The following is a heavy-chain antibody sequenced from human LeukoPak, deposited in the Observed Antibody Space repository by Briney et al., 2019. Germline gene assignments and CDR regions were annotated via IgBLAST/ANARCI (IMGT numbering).Heavy chain of an antibody. CDR3: ARGGYYGSGSYSVY. CDR1: GGSFSGYY. D-gene: IGHD3-10*01. J-gene: IGHJ4*02. Sequence: SETLSLTCAVYGGSFSGYYWSWIRQPPGKGLEWIGEINHSGSTNYNPSLKSRVTISVDTSKNQFSLKLSSVTAADTAVYYCARGGYYGSGSYSVYWGQGTLVTVSS. CDR2: INHSGST. V-gene: IGHV4-34*01.